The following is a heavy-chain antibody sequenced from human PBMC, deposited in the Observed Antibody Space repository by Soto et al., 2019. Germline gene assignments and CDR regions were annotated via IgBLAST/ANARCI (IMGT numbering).Heavy chain of an antibody. CDR3: ARSQGGSSSLDIYYYYYYGMDV. D-gene: IGHD2-15*01. CDR1: GGTFSSYA. Sequence: QVQLVQSGAAVKKPGSSVKVSCKAPGGTFSSYAISWVRQAPGQGLEWMGGIIPIFGTANYAQKFQGRVTITADESTSTGYMELSSLRSEDTAVYYRARSQGGSSSLDIYYYYYYGMDVWGQGTTVTVSS. J-gene: IGHJ6*02. V-gene: IGHV1-69*01. CDR2: IIPIFGTA.